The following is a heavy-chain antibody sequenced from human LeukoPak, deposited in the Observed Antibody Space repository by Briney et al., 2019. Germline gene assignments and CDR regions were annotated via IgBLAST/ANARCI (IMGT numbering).Heavy chain of an antibody. CDR3: ARHPIVPKRYYYDSSGYYYYYYYMDV. CDR1: GGTFSSYA. D-gene: IGHD3-22*01. CDR2: IIPIFGTA. Sequence: ASVKVSCKASGGTFSSYAISWVRQAPGQGLEWMGGIIPIFGTANCAQKFQGRVTITADESTSTAYMELSSLRSEDTAVYYGARHPIVPKRYYYDSSGYYYYYYYMDVWGKGTTVTVSS. V-gene: IGHV1-69*01. J-gene: IGHJ6*03.